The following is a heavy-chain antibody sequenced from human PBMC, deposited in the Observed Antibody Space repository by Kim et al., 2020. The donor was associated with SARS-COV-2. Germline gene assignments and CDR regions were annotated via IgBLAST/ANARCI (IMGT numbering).Heavy chain of an antibody. D-gene: IGHD2-2*01. CDR2: IYYSGST. V-gene: IGHV4-39*07. Sequence: SQTLSLTCTVSGGSISSSSYYWGWIRQPPGKGLEWIGSIYYSGSTYYNPSLKSRVTISVDTSKNQFSLKLSSVTAADTAVYYCARDEIVVVPAALPNYDILTGAAVSWFDPWGQGTLVTVSS. CDR3: ARDEIVVVPAALPNYDILTGAAVSWFDP. CDR1: GGSISSSSYY. J-gene: IGHJ5*02.